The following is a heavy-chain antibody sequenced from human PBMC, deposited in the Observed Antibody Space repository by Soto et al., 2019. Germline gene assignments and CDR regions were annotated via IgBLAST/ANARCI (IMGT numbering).Heavy chain of an antibody. CDR2: IGTAGDT. CDR3: ARDGWGYSPSGMDV. CDR1: GFTFSSYD. D-gene: IGHD6-19*01. J-gene: IGHJ6*02. Sequence: GGSLRLSCAASGFTFSSYDMHWVRQATGKGLEWVSAIGTAGDTYYPGSVKGRFTISRENAKNSLYLQMNSLRAEDTAVYYCARDGWGYSPSGMDVWGQGTTVTVSS. V-gene: IGHV3-13*01.